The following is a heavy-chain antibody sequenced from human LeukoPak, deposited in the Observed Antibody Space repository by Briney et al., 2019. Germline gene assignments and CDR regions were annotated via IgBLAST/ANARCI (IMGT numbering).Heavy chain of an antibody. CDR2: ISGSGGST. Sequence: GGSLRLSCAASGFTFSSYAMSWVRQAPGKGLEWVSAISGSGGSTYYADSVKGRFTNSRDNSKNTLYLQMNSLRAEDTAVYYCAKLRSGCSGGSCYSVVDYWGQGTLVTVSS. D-gene: IGHD2-15*01. J-gene: IGHJ4*02. CDR1: GFTFSSYA. CDR3: AKLRSGCSGGSCYSVVDY. V-gene: IGHV3-23*01.